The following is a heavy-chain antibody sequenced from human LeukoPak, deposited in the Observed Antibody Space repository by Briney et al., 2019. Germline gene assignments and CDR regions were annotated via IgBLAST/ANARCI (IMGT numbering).Heavy chain of an antibody. J-gene: IGHJ4*02. CDR3: ARDYNCRANGFCPGGY. D-gene: IGHD1-1*01. CDR2: ISAYNGKT. CDR1: GGTFSSYA. Sequence: ASVKVSCKASGGTFSSYAITWVRQAPGQGLEWMGWISAYNGKTNYAQKLQGRVTMTTDTSTNTAYMELRSLRSDDTAVYYCARDYNCRANGFCPGGYWGQGTLVTVSS. V-gene: IGHV1-18*01.